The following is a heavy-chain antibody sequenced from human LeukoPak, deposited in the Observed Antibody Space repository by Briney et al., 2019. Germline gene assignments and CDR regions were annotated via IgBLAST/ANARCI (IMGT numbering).Heavy chain of an antibody. Sequence: SETLSLTCAVYGGSFSGYYWSWIRQPPGKGLEWIGEINHSGSTNYNPSLKSRVTISVDTSKNQFSLKLSSVTAADTAVYYCARQSRTSSGWLNYYYYYYMDVWGKGTTVTISS. CDR3: ARQSRTSSGWLNYYYYYYMDV. CDR1: GGSFSGYY. D-gene: IGHD6-19*01. J-gene: IGHJ6*03. CDR2: INHSGST. V-gene: IGHV4-34*01.